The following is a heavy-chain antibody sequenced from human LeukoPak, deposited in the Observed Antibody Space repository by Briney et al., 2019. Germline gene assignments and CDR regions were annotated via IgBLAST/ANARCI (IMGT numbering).Heavy chain of an antibody. V-gene: IGHV3-11*01. J-gene: IGHJ5*02. D-gene: IGHD3-10*01. CDR3: ARDPYYYGSGSYYTRGWFDP. Sequence: GGSLRLSCAAFGFTFSDYYMSWIRQAPGKGLEWVSYISSSGSTIYYADSVKGRFTISRDNAKNSLYLQMNSLRAEDTAVYYCARDPYYYGSGSYYTRGWFDPWGQGTLVTVSS. CDR2: ISSSGSTI. CDR1: GFTFSDYY.